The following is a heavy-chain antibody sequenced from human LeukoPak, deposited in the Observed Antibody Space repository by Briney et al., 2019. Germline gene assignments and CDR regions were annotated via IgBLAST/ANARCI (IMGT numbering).Heavy chain of an antibody. Sequence: SSETLSLTCTVSGGSISSGLYYWGWIRQPPGKGLEWIASISYDGNTYYNPSLKNRVTISVDTSKNQFSLKVSSVTAADTAVYYCATHGSCGTTSCSRWFDPWGQGTPVTVSS. CDR2: ISYDGNT. CDR1: GGSISSGLYY. CDR3: ATHGSCGTTSCSRWFDP. D-gene: IGHD2-2*03. J-gene: IGHJ5*02. V-gene: IGHV4-39*01.